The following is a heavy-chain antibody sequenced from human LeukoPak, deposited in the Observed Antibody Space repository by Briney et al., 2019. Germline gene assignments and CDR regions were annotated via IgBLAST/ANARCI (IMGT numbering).Heavy chain of an antibody. V-gene: IGHV3-23*01. Sequence: GGSLRLSCAASGFTFSSYAMSWVRQAPGKGLEWVSAISGSGGSTYYADSVKGRFTISRDNSKNTLYLQMSSLRAEDTAVYYCAKDPASSSVGDYWSQGTLVTVSS. CDR3: AKDPASSSVGDY. CDR1: GFTFSSYA. D-gene: IGHD5/OR15-5a*01. J-gene: IGHJ4*02. CDR2: ISGSGGST.